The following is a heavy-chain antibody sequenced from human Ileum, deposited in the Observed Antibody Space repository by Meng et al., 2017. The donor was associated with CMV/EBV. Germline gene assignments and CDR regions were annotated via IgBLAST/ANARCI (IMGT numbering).Heavy chain of an antibody. Sequence: ASVKVSCKASGYIFIGYFIHWVRHAPGQGLEWMGWINPNSGDTNYAENFQGRVTMTRDTSITTAYMELSSLRSDDTAVYYCAIANYYHVVAWGFLVDYWGQGTLVTVSS. CDR1: GYIFIGYF. CDR2: INPNSGDT. V-gene: IGHV1-2*02. J-gene: IGHJ4*02. CDR3: AIANYYHVVAWGFLVDY. D-gene: IGHD3-10*01.